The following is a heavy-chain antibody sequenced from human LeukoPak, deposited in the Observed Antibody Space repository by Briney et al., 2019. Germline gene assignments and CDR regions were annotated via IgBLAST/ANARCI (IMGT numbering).Heavy chain of an antibody. CDR2: ISYDGSDK. D-gene: IGHD4-17*01. J-gene: IGHJ4*02. CDR3: AKPPDYGDLYYFDY. Sequence: GGSLRLSCAASGFTFSNYGMHWVRQAPGKGLEWVAVISYDGSDKYYADSVKGRFTISRDNSKNTLYLQMNSLRAEDTAVYYCAKPPDYGDLYYFDYWGQGTLVTVSS. CDR1: GFTFSNYG. V-gene: IGHV3-30*18.